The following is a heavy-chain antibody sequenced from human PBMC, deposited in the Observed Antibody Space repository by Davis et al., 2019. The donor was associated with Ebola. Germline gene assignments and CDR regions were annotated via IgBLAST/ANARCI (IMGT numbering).Heavy chain of an antibody. J-gene: IGHJ4*02. D-gene: IGHD6-19*01. V-gene: IGHV1-3*01. CDR1: GFTLSNYA. Sequence: ASVKVSCKASGFTLSNYAIHWVRQAPGQRLEWMGWVHGGTGNTKYSQRFQDRVTITTDTSASTAYLDLSSLRSDDTAVFYCARATFGYNSGWYADYWGQGTLVTVSS. CDR3: ARATFGYNSGWYADY. CDR2: VHGGTGNT.